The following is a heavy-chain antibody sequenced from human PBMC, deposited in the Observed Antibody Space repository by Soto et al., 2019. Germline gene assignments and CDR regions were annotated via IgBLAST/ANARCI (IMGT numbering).Heavy chain of an antibody. CDR1: EYTFTGDY. V-gene: IGHV1-2*06. CDR3: ARDTDYYDSSGYYYVNY. J-gene: IGHJ4*02. D-gene: IGHD3-22*01. Sequence: GASVKVSCKPSEYTFTGDYMHWVLQAPGKGLEWMGRINPNSGGTNYAQKFQGRVTMTRDTSISTAYMELSRLRSDDTAVYYCARDTDYYDSSGYYYVNYWGQGTLVTVSS. CDR2: INPNSGGT.